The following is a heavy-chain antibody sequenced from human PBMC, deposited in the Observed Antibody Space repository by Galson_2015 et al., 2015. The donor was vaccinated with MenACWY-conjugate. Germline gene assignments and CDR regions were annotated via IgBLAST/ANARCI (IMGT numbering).Heavy chain of an antibody. Sequence: ATMSLSCPVSGGSISSGSYYWGWIRPTAGQGMEWIGSIYYSACTYYNPSLKSRVTISGDTTKNKFSLKLSFVTAADTAVYYCARHEGKSSGPIRWFDPWGQGTLVTVSS. J-gene: IGHJ5*02. CDR3: ARHEGKSSGPIRWFDP. CDR2: IYYSACT. V-gene: IGHV4-39*01. CDR1: GGSISSGSYY. D-gene: IGHD6-25*01.